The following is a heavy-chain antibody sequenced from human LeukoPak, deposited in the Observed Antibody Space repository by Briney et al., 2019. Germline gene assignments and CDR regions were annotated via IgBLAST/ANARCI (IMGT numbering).Heavy chain of an antibody. V-gene: IGHV3-48*03. CDR3: ARRVIVVGLDY. J-gene: IGHJ4*02. Sequence: GGSLRLSCAASGFTFSSYEMNWVRQAPGKGLEWVSYLSRSGINMYYADSVKGRFTISRDNAKNSLYLQMNSLRAEDTAVYYCARRVIVVGLDYWGQGTLVTVSS. D-gene: IGHD3-22*01. CDR2: LSRSGINM. CDR1: GFTFSSYE.